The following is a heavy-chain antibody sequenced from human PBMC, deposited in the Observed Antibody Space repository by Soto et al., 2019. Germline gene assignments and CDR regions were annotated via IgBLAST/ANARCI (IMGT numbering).Heavy chain of an antibody. J-gene: IGHJ4*02. CDR1: GYAFSNYW. Sequence: PGESLKISCEGSGYAFSNYWINWVRQVSGKGLEWMGGIDPTDSFTNYSPSFQGHVTFSVDKSTSTAYVQWSSLKASDTAMYYCGRQGGAGYHIDYWGQGTLRTVSS. CDR2: IDPTDSFT. V-gene: IGHV5-10-1*01. CDR3: GRQGGAGYHIDY. D-gene: IGHD5-12*01.